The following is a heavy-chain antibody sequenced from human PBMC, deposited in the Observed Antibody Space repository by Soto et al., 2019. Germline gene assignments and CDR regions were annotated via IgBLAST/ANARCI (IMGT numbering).Heavy chain of an antibody. CDR2: INAGNGNT. CDR3: VAGTKGYFYYFDY. Sequence: ASVKVSCKASGYTFTSYAMHWVRQAPGQRLEWMGWINAGNGNTKYSQKFQGRVTITADESTSTAYMELSSLRSEDTAVYYCVAGTKGYFYYFDYWGQGTLVTVSS. V-gene: IGHV1-3*01. J-gene: IGHJ4*02. D-gene: IGHD1-7*01. CDR1: GYTFTSYA.